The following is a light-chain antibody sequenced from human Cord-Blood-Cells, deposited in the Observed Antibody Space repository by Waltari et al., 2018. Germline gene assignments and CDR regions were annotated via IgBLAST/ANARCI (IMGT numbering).Light chain of an antibody. Sequence: EIVLTQSPGTLSLSPGERATLSCRASQSVSSSYLAWYQQKPGQAPRLLIYGASRRATGIPDMVSGSGAGTDFTLTIIRLEPVDFAVYYCQQYGSSPPITFGQGTRLEIK. CDR3: QQYGSSPPIT. CDR1: QSVSSSY. J-gene: IGKJ5*01. V-gene: IGKV3-20*01. CDR2: GAS.